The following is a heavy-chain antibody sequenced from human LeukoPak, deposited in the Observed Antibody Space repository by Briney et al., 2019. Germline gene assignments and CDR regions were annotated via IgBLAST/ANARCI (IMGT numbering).Heavy chain of an antibody. CDR1: GFTFSSYA. D-gene: IGHD6-6*01. Sequence: GGSLRLSCAASGFTFSSYAMHWVRQAPGKGLEWVAVIWYDGSNKYYADSVKGRFTISRDNSKNTLYLQMNSLRAEDTAAYYCARGTSIAARPNPDYWGQGTLVTVSS. CDR3: ARGTSIAARPNPDY. CDR2: IWYDGSNK. V-gene: IGHV3-33*08. J-gene: IGHJ4*02.